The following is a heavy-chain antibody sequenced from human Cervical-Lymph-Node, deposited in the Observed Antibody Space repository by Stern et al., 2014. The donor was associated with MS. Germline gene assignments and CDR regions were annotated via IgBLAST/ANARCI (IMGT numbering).Heavy chain of an antibody. CDR2: IYYSGST. Sequence: QLQESGPGLVKPSETLSLTCTVSGGSISSYYWSWIRQPPGKGLEWIGYIYYSGSTNYNPSLKSRVTISVDTSKNQFSLKLSSVTAADTAVYYCARRLGSGWYRPWGQGTLVTVSS. V-gene: IGHV4-59*01. D-gene: IGHD6-19*01. CDR3: ARRLGSGWYRP. J-gene: IGHJ5*02. CDR1: GGSISSYY.